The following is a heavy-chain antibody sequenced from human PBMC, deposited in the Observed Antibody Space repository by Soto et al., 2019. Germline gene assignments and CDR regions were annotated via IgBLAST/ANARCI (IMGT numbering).Heavy chain of an antibody. Sequence: GGSLRLSCAASGFTFSSYAMSWVRQAPGKGLEWVSAISGSGGSTYYADSVRGRFTISRDNSKNTLYLQMNSLRVEDTAVYYCAKDGGDILTGYYCYFDYWGQGTLVTVSS. D-gene: IGHD3-9*01. J-gene: IGHJ4*02. CDR1: GFTFSSYA. CDR2: ISGSGGST. V-gene: IGHV3-23*01. CDR3: AKDGGDILTGYYCYFDY.